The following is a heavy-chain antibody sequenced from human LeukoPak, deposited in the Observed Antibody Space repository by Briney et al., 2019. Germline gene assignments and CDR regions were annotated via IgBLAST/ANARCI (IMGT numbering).Heavy chain of an antibody. J-gene: IGHJ6*03. V-gene: IGHV3-21*01. CDR2: ISSSSSYI. D-gene: IGHD4-11*01. CDR1: GFTFSSYS. Sequence: GGSLRLSCAASGFTFSSYSMNWVRQAPGKGLEWVSSISSSSSYIYYADSVKGRFTISRDNAKNSLYLQMNSLRAEDTAVYYCAREFRDYIISPGSYMDVWGKGTTVTVSS. CDR3: AREFRDYIISPGSYMDV.